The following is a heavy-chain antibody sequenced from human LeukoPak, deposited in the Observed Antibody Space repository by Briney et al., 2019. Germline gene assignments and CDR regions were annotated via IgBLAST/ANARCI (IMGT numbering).Heavy chain of an antibody. V-gene: IGHV3-23*01. CDR2: ISGSGGST. CDR3: AKRARFGELPPDYFDY. D-gene: IGHD3-10*01. CDR1: GFTFSSYA. Sequence: GGSLRLSCAASGFTFSSYAMSWVRQAPGKGLRWVSAISGSGGSTYYADSVKGRFTISRDNSKNTLYLQMNSLRAEDTAVYYCAKRARFGELPPDYFDYWGQGTLVTVSS. J-gene: IGHJ4*02.